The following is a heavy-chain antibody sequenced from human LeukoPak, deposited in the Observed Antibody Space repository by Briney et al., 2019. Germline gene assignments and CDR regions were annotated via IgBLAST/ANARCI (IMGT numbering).Heavy chain of an antibody. CDR2: INPNSGGT. Sequence: ASVKVSCKASGYTFTGYYMHWVRQAPGQGLEWMGWINPNSGGTNYAQKFQGRVTMTRDTSISTAYMELSRLRPDDTAVYYCAKSVGYYYYYMDVWGKGTTVTVSS. D-gene: IGHD4-23*01. CDR1: GYTFTGYY. CDR3: AKSVGYYYYYMDV. J-gene: IGHJ6*03. V-gene: IGHV1-2*02.